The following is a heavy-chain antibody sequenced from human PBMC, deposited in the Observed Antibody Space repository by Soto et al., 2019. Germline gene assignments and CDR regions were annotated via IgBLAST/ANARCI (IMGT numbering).Heavy chain of an antibody. D-gene: IGHD1-7*01. J-gene: IGHJ4*02. CDR2: ITGSGDST. Sequence: EVQLSESGGGLVQPGGSLRLSWADSGFTFSRYGMSWGRQAPGKGLEWVSAITGSGDSTYYADSVKGRFTISSDSSNNTVYLQMNSLRADDTAVYYCVKLRLELLYLDSWGMGALVIVSS. CDR3: VKLRLELLYLDS. V-gene: IGHV3-23*01. CDR1: GFTFSRYG.